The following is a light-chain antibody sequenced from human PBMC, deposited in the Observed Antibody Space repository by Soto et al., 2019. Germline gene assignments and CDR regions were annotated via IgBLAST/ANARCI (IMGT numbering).Light chain of an antibody. Sequence: DIQMTQSPSSLSASVGDRVTISCRASQGIRNYVAWYQQRPGKVPKLLIYAASTLQSGVPSRFSGSGSGTDFTLTIISLQPEDVATYYCQKYNSVPSFGGGTKVEIK. CDR1: QGIRNY. CDR2: AAS. V-gene: IGKV1-27*01. J-gene: IGKJ4*01. CDR3: QKYNSVPS.